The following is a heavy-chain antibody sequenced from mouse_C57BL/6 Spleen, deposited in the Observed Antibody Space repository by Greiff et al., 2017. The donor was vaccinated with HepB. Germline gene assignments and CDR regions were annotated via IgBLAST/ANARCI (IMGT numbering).Heavy chain of an antibody. CDR2: FYPGSGSI. J-gene: IGHJ4*01. V-gene: IGHV1-62-2*01. CDR3: ARHEEGGNYVSYDAMDY. Sequence: VQLQQSGAELVKPGASVKLSCKASGYTFTEYTIHWVKQRSGQGLEWIGWFYPGSGSIKYNEKFKDKATLTADKSSSTVYMELSRLTSEDSAVYFCARHEEGGNYVSYDAMDYWGQGTSVTVSS. D-gene: IGHD2-1*01. CDR1: GYTFTEYT.